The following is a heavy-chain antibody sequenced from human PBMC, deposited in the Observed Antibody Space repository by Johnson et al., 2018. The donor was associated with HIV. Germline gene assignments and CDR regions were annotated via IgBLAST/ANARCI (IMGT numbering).Heavy chain of an antibody. CDR2: VTSKANGGTI. CDR3: TTACNRLGWSRCWTVCGAFDS. D-gene: IGHD6-13*01. CDR1: GFTFNYAW. Sequence: VQLVESGGGLVQPGGSLRLSCAASGFTFNYAWMTWVRQAPGKGLEWVGRVTSKANGGTIDYAAHVQGKFTISRDDSTNTLYLQMDRLKTEDTDVYYCTTACNRLGWSRCWTVCGAFDSWVQGTRVTVSS. V-gene: IGHV3-15*01. J-gene: IGHJ3*02.